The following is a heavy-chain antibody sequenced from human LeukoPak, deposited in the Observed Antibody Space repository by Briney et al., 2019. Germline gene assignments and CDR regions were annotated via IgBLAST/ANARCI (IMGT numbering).Heavy chain of an antibody. Sequence: GASVKVSCKASGGTFSSYAISWVRQAPGQGLEWMGGIIPIFGTANYAQKFQGRVTITADKSTSTAYMELSSLRSEDTAVYYCARAAASAGGSAQNDYYIDLWPKG. CDR3: ARAAASAGGSAQNDYYIDL. D-gene: IGHD2-15*01. V-gene: IGHV1-69*06. CDR2: IIPIFGTA. J-gene: IGHJ6*03. CDR1: GGTFSSYA.